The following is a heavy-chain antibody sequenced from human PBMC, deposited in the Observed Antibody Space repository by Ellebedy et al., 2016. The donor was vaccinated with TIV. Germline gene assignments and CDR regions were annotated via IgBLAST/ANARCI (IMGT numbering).Heavy chain of an antibody. V-gene: IGHV3-74*01. Sequence: PGGSLRLSCAASGFTFSNSWMHWVRQAPGKELMWVSRINKDGSDTAYADSVKGRFTISRDNSKSTLYLQMNGLGADDTAVYYCARDQSMSGHTTCDYWGRGTLVTVSS. J-gene: IGHJ4*02. CDR3: ARDQSMSGHTTCDY. CDR1: GFTFSNSW. CDR2: INKDGSDT. D-gene: IGHD2/OR15-2a*01.